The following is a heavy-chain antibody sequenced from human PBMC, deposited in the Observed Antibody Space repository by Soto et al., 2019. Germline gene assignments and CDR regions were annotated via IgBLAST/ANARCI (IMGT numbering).Heavy chain of an antibody. Sequence: SAVKVCCKASGYTFTSYGISWVRQAPGQGLEWMGWISAYNGNTKYAQKLQGRVTMTTDTSTSTAYMELRSLRSDDTAVYYCARDPSVAGYGSSYRHFDYWGQGPLVTSPQ. CDR2: ISAYNGNT. D-gene: IGHD1-26*01. J-gene: IGHJ4*02. CDR3: ARDPSVAGYGSSYRHFDY. CDR1: GYTFTSYG. V-gene: IGHV1-18*01.